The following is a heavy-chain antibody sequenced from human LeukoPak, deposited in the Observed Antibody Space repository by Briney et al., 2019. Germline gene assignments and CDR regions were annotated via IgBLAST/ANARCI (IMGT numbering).Heavy chain of an antibody. J-gene: IGHJ4*02. CDR1: GYTLTELS. V-gene: IGHV1-24*01. CDR3: TTGYSGYDLIDY. D-gene: IGHD5-12*01. Sequence: ASVKVSCKVSGYTLTELSMHWVRQAPGKGLEWMGGFDPEDGETIYAQKFQGRVTMTEDTSTDTAYMGLSSLRSEDTAVYYCTTGYSGYDLIDYWGQGTLGTVSS. CDR2: FDPEDGET.